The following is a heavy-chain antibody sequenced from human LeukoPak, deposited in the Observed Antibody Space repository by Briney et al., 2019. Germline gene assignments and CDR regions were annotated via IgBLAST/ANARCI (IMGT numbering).Heavy chain of an antibody. V-gene: IGHV3-23*01. CDR2: ISDSGNT. J-gene: IGHJ4*02. Sequence: GGSLRLSCAASGFTLSSYAMSWVRQAPGKGLEWVSAISDSGNTYHADSVKGRFTISRDNSKNTLYLQMNSLRAEDTAVYHCARRAGAYSHPYDYWGQGTLVTVSS. CDR3: ARRAGAYSHPYDY. CDR1: GFTLSSYA. D-gene: IGHD4/OR15-4a*01.